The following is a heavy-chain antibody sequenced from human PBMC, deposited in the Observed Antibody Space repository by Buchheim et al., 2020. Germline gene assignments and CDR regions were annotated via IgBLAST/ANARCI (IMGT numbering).Heavy chain of an antibody. CDR1: GGSISSGGYY. CDR2: IYYSGST. J-gene: IGHJ4*02. D-gene: IGHD3-9*01. CDR3: ARVGVLRYFDWLPTHPSRGPFDY. Sequence: QVQLQESGPGLVKPSQTLSLTCTVSGGSISSGGYYWSWIRQHPGKGLEWIGYIYYSGSTYYNPSLKSRVTISVDTSKNQFSLKLSSVTAADTAVYYCARVGVLRYFDWLPTHPSRGPFDYWGQGTL. V-gene: IGHV4-31*03.